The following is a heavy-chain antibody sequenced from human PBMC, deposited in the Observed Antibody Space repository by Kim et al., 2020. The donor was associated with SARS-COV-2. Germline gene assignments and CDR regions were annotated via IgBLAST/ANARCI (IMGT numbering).Heavy chain of an antibody. J-gene: IGHJ2*01. V-gene: IGHV5-51*01. CDR3: AGRVAVAGYWYCDL. Sequence: YSPSFQGQVTISADKSISTAYLQWSSLKASDTAMYYCAGRVAVAGYWYCDLWGRGTLVTVSS. D-gene: IGHD6-19*01.